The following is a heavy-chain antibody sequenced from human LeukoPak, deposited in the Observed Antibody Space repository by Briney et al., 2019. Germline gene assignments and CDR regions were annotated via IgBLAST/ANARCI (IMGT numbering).Heavy chain of an antibody. CDR3: EGDEGSGSPNFDY. CDR2: INPNSGGT. J-gene: IGHJ4*02. CDR1: GYTFTGYY. Sequence: GASVKVSCKASGYTFTGYYMHWVRQAPGQGLEWMGWINPNSGGTNYAQKFQGRVTMTRDTSTSTAYMELSRLRSDDTAVYYCEGDEGSGSPNFDYWGQGTLVTVSS. D-gene: IGHD3-10*01. V-gene: IGHV1-2*02.